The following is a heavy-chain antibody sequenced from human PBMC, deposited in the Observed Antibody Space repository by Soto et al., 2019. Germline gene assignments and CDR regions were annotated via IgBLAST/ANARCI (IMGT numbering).Heavy chain of an antibody. D-gene: IGHD1-26*01. CDR2: TYYRSKWYN. Sequence: PSQALSLTCAISGDSVSSSSVTWNWIRQSPSRGLEWLGRTYYRSKWYNDYAESVKSRITINPDTSKNQFSLHLNSVTPEDTAVYYCVRLIGNSWSVFQHWGQGTLVTVSS. CDR3: VRLIGNSWSVFQH. J-gene: IGHJ1*01. CDR1: GDSVSSSSVT. V-gene: IGHV6-1*01.